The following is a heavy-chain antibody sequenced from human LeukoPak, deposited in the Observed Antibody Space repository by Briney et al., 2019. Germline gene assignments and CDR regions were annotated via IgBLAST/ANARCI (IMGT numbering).Heavy chain of an antibody. D-gene: IGHD3-10*01. CDR2: IYPGDSDT. V-gene: IGHV5-51*01. CDR1: GYSFTNYW. Sequence: GESLKISCKGSGYSFTNYWIGWVRQMPGKGLEWVGIIYPGDSDTRYSPSFQGQVIISVDKSINTAYLQWSSLTASDTAMYYCARRPAYYGSGSYCDYWGQGTLVTVSS. J-gene: IGHJ4*02. CDR3: ARRPAYYGSGSYCDY.